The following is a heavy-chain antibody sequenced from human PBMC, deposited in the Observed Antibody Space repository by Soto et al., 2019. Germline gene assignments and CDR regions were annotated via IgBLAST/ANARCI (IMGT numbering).Heavy chain of an antibody. Sequence: GFLVNGACKTAGYTFSVYLIGWVRQAPGQGLEWMGGIIPIFGTANYAQKFQGRVTITADESTSTAYMELSSLRSEDTAVYYCARGQFFDYWGQGTLVTVSS. V-gene: IGHV1-69*13. CDR1: GYTFSVYL. CDR2: IIPIFGTA. CDR3: ARGQFFDY. J-gene: IGHJ4*02.